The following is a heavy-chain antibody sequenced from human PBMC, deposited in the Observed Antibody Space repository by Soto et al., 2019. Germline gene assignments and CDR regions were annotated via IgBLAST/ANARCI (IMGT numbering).Heavy chain of an antibody. CDR1: GFTFSIYG. CDR3: AKDGVSSGLEH. Sequence: QVQLVESGGGVVQPGRSLRLSCAASGFTFSIYGMHWLRQAPGKGLEWVAVISDNGSNKDYADSVKGRFTISRDNSKNTLYLQLTSLRPDDTAVYYCAKDGVSSGLEHWGQGTLVTVSS. D-gene: IGHD6-6*01. J-gene: IGHJ1*01. CDR2: ISDNGSNK. V-gene: IGHV3-30*18.